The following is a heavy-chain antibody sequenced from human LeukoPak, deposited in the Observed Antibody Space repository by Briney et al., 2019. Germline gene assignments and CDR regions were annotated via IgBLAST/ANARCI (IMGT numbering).Heavy chain of an antibody. CDR3: ARDVGVWFGELSF. CDR2: IIPIFGTA. CDR1: GGTFISYA. Sequence: SVKVSCKDSGGTFISYAISWVRQAPGQGLEWMGGIIPIFGTANYAQKFQGRVTITADESTSTAYMELSSLRSEDTAVYYCARDVGVWFGELSFWGQGTLVTVSS. J-gene: IGHJ4*02. V-gene: IGHV1-69*13. D-gene: IGHD3-10*01.